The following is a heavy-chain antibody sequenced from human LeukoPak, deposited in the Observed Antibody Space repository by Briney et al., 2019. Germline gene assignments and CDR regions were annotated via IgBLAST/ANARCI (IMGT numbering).Heavy chain of an antibody. CDR2: ISSSGGST. Sequence: GGSLRLSCAASGXTFSSYAVSWVRQAPGKGLEWVSSISSSGGSTYYADSVKGRFTISRDTSKNTLYLQMNSLRPEDTAVYYCARDAKQLPYWGQGTLVTVSS. CDR3: ARDAKQLPY. J-gene: IGHJ4*02. V-gene: IGHV3-23*01. CDR1: GXTFSSYA. D-gene: IGHD5-24*01.